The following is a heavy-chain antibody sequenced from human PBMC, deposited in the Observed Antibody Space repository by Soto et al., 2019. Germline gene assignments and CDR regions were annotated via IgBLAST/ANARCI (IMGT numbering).Heavy chain of an antibody. Sequence: SVKVSCKASGGTFSSYAISWVRQAPGQGLEWMGGIIPIFGTANYAQKFQGRVTITADKSTSTAYMELSSLRSEDTAVYYCAREVVVVAATHAFDIWGQGTMVSVSS. CDR1: GGTFSSYA. CDR2: IIPIFGTA. D-gene: IGHD2-15*01. CDR3: AREVVVVAATHAFDI. V-gene: IGHV1-69*06. J-gene: IGHJ3*02.